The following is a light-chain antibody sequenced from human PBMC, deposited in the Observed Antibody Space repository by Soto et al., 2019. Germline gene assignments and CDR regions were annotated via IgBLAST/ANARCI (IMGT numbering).Light chain of an antibody. CDR2: GAS. CDR1: QSVTSN. V-gene: IGKV3-15*01. Sequence: EIVMTQSPATLSVSPGERATLSCRASQSVTSNLAWYQQKPGRAPRLLIYGASTRATGIPARFSGSGSGTEFTLTISNLQSEDFAVYYCQQYNKWPQTFGQGTRLEIK. J-gene: IGKJ5*01. CDR3: QQYNKWPQT.